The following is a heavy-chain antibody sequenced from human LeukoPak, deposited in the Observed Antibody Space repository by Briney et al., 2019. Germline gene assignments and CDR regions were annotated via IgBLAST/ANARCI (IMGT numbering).Heavy chain of an antibody. V-gene: IGHV3-74*01. J-gene: IGHJ5*02. Sequence: QPGGSLRLSCGASGFSFISYEMNWVRQAPGKGLVWVSCIEGDGSTTRYADSVKGRFTISRDNAKNTLFLEMNSLRAEDTAVYYCARDPRNKGFDPWGQGTLVTVSS. CDR3: ARDPRNKGFDP. CDR1: GFSFISYE. D-gene: IGHD1/OR15-1a*01. CDR2: IEGDGSTT.